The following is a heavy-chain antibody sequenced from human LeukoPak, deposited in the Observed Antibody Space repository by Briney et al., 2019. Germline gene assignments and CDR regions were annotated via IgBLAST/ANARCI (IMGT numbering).Heavy chain of an antibody. CDR1: GFTFSSYA. V-gene: IGHV3-23*01. CDR2: ISGGGGST. CDR3: AKDLGRSLEWEGVY. J-gene: IGHJ4*02. D-gene: IGHD3-3*01. Sequence: GGSLRLSCAASGFTFSSYAMSWVRQAPGKGLEWVSAISGGGGSTYYADSVKGRFTISRDNSKNTLYLQMNSLRAEDTAVYYCAKDLGRSLEWEGVYWGQGTLVTVSS.